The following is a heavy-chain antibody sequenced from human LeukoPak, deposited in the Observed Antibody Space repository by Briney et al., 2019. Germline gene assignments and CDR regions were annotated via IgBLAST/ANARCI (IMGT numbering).Heavy chain of an antibody. D-gene: IGHD3-10*01. CDR2: IYYSGST. V-gene: IGHV4-59*08. CDR1: GFTFRYSA. CDR3: ARRVTMVRGAPRWFDP. J-gene: IGHJ5*02. Sequence: PGGSLRLSCAASGFTFRYSAMSWVRQAPGQGLEWIGYIYYSGSTNYNPSLKSRVTISVDTSKNQFSLKLSSVTAADTAVYYCARRVTMVRGAPRWFDPWGQGTLVTVSS.